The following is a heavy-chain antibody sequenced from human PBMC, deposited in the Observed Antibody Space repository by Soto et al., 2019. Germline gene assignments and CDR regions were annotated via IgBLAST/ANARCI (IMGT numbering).Heavy chain of an antibody. CDR2: IFYLGSS. CDR1: GDSIISSDFY. J-gene: IGHJ5*02. CDR3: ARHSLALRKNNWFDP. V-gene: IGHV4-39*01. D-gene: IGHD3-3*02. Sequence: WETLSPTCTVSGDSIISSDFYWGWVRQPPGKGLEWIGSIFYLGSSYYNPSLKSRVTMSVDTSKNQFSLRLRSVTAADTALYFCARHSLALRKNNWFDPWGQGIMVTVSS.